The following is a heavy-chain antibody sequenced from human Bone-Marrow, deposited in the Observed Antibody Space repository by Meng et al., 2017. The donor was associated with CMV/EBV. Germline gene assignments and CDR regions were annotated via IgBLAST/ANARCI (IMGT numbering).Heavy chain of an antibody. Sequence: SETLSLTCTVSGDSISGYYWGWIRQPPGKGLEWIGSICYSGSTYYNPSLKSRVTISVDTSKNQFSLKLSSVTAADTAVYYCARFNCGGDCYLFDYWGQGTLVTVSS. J-gene: IGHJ4*02. CDR3: ARFNCGGDCYLFDY. CDR1: GDSISGYY. CDR2: ICYSGST. D-gene: IGHD2-21*01. V-gene: IGHV4-39*01.